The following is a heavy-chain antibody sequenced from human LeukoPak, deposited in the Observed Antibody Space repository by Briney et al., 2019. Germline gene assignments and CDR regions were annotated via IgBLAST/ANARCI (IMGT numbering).Heavy chain of an antibody. CDR1: GFSLSTTGVS. V-gene: IGHV2-5*01. Sequence: SGPTLVKPTQTLTLTCTFSGFSLSTTGVSVGWIRQPPGKALEWLALIYWNDDKRYSPSLKSRLTITRDTSKNQVVLIMTNRDPVDTPPYYCVHMTPANWYFDLRGRGTLVTVSS. J-gene: IGHJ2*01. CDR3: VHMTPANWYFDL. CDR2: IYWNDDK.